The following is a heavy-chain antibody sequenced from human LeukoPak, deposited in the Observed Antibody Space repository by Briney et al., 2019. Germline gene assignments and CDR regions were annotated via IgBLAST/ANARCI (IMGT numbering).Heavy chain of an antibody. CDR2: IYYSGST. CDR3: AFYDSNYYGMDV. CDR1: GGSLSSGGYY. Sequence: SETLSLTCTVSGGSLSSGGYYWGWIRQHPGRGLEWLGYIYYSGSTYYNPSLKSRVTISVDTSKNQFSLKLSSVTAADTAVYYCAFYDSNYYGMDVWGQGTAVTVSS. D-gene: IGHD3-22*01. V-gene: IGHV4-31*03. J-gene: IGHJ6*02.